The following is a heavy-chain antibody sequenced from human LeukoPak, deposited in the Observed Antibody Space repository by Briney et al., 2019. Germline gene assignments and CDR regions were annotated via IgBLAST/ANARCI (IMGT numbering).Heavy chain of an antibody. CDR3: ARLNLPATVGAFDI. D-gene: IGHD2-2*01. CDR2: INHSGST. CDR1: GGSFSGYY. J-gene: IGHJ3*02. Sequence: SETLSLTCAVYGGSFSGYYWSWIRQPPGKGLEWIGEINHSGSTNYNPSLKSRVTISVDTSKNQFSLKLSSVAAAGTAVYYCARLNLPATVGAFDIWGQGTMVTVSS. V-gene: IGHV4-34*01.